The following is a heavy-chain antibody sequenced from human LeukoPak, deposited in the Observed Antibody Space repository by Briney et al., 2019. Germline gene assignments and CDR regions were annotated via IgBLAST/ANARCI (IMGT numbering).Heavy chain of an antibody. D-gene: IGHD4-17*01. V-gene: IGHV3-48*01. CDR2: ISSGSSTI. CDR3: ASRDVTTPF. CDR1: GFTFSSYS. J-gene: IGHJ4*02. Sequence: GGSLRLSCAASGFTFSSYSMNWVRQAPGKGLEWVSYISSGSSTIYYADSVKGRFTISRDNAKNSLYPQMNSLRAEDTAVYYCASRDVTTPFWGQGTLVTVSS.